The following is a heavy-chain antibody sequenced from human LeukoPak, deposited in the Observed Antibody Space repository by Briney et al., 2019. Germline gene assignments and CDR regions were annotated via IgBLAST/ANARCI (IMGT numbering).Heavy chain of an antibody. D-gene: IGHD3-3*01. Sequence: PSETLSLTCAVYGGSFSGYYWSWIRQPPGKGLEWIGEINHSGSTNYNPSLKSRITISVDKSKNQFSLKLSSVTAADTAVYYCARATFWSGYYDRKRFDPWGQGTLVTVSS. J-gene: IGHJ5*02. CDR3: ARATFWSGYYDRKRFDP. CDR1: GGSFSGYY. V-gene: IGHV4-34*01. CDR2: INHSGST.